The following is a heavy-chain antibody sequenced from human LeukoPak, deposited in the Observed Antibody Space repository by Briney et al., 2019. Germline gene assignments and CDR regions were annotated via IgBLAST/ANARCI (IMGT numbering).Heavy chain of an antibody. J-gene: IGHJ4*02. CDR3: ARDRRYSSSWYFWN. D-gene: IGHD6-13*01. Sequence: GGCLRLSCAVSGFIVSRNYMSWVRQAPGKGLEWVSIIYSGGDTYYADSVKGRFTISRDNSNNTLYLQMNSLRAEDTGVYYCARDRRYSSSWYFWNWGQGALVTVSS. CDR2: IYSGGDT. CDR1: GFIVSRNY. V-gene: IGHV3-53*01.